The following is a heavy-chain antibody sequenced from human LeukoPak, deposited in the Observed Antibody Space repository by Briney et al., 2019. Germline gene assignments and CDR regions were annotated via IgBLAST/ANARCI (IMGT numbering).Heavy chain of an antibody. CDR1: GFTFSDHY. J-gene: IGHJ4*02. CDR2: SRNRAKSYTT. V-gene: IGHV3-72*01. CDR3: SRDATGDH. Sequence: GGSLRLSCAVSGFTFSDHYMDWVRQAPGKGLEWVGRSRNRAKSYTTDYAASVKGRFTISRDDSKSTLYLQMYSLETEDTAVYYCSRDATGDHWGQGTLVSVSS.